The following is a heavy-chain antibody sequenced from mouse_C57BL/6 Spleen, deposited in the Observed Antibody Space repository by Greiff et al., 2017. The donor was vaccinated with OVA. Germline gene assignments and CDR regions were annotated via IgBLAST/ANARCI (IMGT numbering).Heavy chain of an antibody. CDR3: ARARYQYDFDY. CDR1: GYTFTSYW. V-gene: IGHV1-69*01. CDR2: IDPSDSYT. Sequence: QVQLQQPGAELVMPGASVKLSCKASGYTFTSYWMHWVKQRPGQGLEWIGEIDPSDSYTNYTQKFKGKSTLTVAKSSSTAYMQLSSLTSEDSAGYYCARARYQYDFDYWGQGTTLTVSS. D-gene: IGHD1-1*01. J-gene: IGHJ2*01.